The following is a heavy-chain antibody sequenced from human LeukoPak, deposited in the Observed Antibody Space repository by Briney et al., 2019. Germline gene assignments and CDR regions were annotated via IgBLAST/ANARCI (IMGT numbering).Heavy chain of an antibody. V-gene: IGHV3-23*01. Sequence: GGSLRLSRAASGFTFSSYAMSWVRQAPGKGLEWVSAISGSGGSTYYADSVKGRFTISRDNSKNTLYLQMNSLRVEDTAVYYCAKGGVATVDYFDYWGQGTLVTVSS. J-gene: IGHJ4*02. CDR2: ISGSGGST. CDR3: AKGGVATVDYFDY. CDR1: GFTFSSYA. D-gene: IGHD5-12*01.